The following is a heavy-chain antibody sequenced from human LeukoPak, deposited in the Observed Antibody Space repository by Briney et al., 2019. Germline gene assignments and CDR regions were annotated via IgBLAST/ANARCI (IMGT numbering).Heavy chain of an antibody. CDR3: VKYSRYFDY. V-gene: IGHV3-23*01. D-gene: IGHD2-15*01. CDR2: ITNSGGAT. Sequence: GGSLRLSREASGFTFNNYAMSWVRQAPGKGPDWVSTITNSGGATYYADSVKGRFTISRDNSQKTLYLEMNSLRAEDTAVYYCVKYSRYFDYWGQGTLVTVSS. CDR1: GFTFNNYA. J-gene: IGHJ4*02.